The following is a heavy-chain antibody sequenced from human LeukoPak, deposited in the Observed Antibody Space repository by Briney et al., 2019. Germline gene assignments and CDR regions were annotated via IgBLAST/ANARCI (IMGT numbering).Heavy chain of an antibody. CDR2: IWYDGSNK. D-gene: IGHD1-26*01. V-gene: IGHV3-33*01. CDR3: ARDRVGALDY. J-gene: IGHJ4*02. CDR1: GFTFGSYG. Sequence: GGSLRLSCAASGFTFGSYGMHWVRHAPGKGLEWVAVIWYDGSNKYYADSVKGRFTISRDNSKNTLYLQMNSLRAEDTAVYYCARDRVGALDYWGQGTLVTVSS.